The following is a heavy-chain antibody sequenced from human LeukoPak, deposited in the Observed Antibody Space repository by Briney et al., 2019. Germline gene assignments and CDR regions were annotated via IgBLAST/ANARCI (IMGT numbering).Heavy chain of an antibody. CDR1: GYTFTSYY. J-gene: IGHJ4*02. V-gene: IGHV1-46*01. CDR2: INPSGGST. CDR3: AITDEDIVVVPAGGNGFDY. Sequence: ASVKVSCKASGYTFTSYYMHWVRQAPGQGLEWMGIINPSGGSTSYAQKFQGRVTMTRDMSTSTVYMELSSLRFEDTAVYYCAITDEDIVVVPAGGNGFDYWGQGTLVTVSS. D-gene: IGHD2-2*01.